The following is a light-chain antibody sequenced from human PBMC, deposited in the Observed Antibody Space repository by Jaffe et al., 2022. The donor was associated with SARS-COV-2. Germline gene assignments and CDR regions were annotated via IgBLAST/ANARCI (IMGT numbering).Light chain of an antibody. CDR1: DIASKS. Sequence: SYVLTQSPPVSVAPGQTARITCGGDDIASKSVHWYQQKPGQAPVLVVHDDSERPSGIPERFSGSNSGNTATLTISRVEGGDEADYYCQVWNYYNDDYWHVVFGGGTKLTVL. V-gene: IGLV3-21*02. J-gene: IGLJ2*01. CDR2: DDS. CDR3: QVWNYYNDDYWHVV.